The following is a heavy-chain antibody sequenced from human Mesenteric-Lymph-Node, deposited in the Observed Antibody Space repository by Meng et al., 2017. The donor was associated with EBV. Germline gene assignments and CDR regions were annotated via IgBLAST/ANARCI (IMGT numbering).Heavy chain of an antibody. D-gene: IGHD4-17*01. Sequence: PGIVNPVGPLSLASTLSGAPPGDSPANWGWARQPPGRCREWIGGFFSTGRTLYNPSLTSRVTISVDATKNQFSLRLSSVTAADTAVYYCARHDHGDHGDPNWFDPWGQGTLVTVSS. V-gene: IGHV4-39*01. CDR3: ARHDHGDHGDPNWFDP. CDR2: FFSTGRT. CDR1: GAPPGDSPAN. J-gene: IGHJ5*02.